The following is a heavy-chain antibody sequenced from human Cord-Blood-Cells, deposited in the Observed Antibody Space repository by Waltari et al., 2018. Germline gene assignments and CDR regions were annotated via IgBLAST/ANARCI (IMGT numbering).Heavy chain of an antibody. CDR2: RKLNSGNT. CDR1: GYTFTSYD. CDR3: ARGGYSGYDFDY. J-gene: IGHJ4*02. D-gene: IGHD5-12*01. Sequence: QVQLVQSGAEVKKPGASVKVSCKASGYTFTSYDINWVRQATGQGLEWMGWRKLNSGNTGYAQKFQGRVTMTRNTSISTAYMELSSLRAEDTAVYYCARGGYSGYDFDYWGQGTLVTVSS. V-gene: IGHV1-8*01.